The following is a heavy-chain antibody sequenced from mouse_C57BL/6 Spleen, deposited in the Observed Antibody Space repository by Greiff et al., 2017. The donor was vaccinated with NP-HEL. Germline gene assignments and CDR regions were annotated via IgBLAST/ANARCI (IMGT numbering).Heavy chain of an antibody. J-gene: IGHJ4*01. Sequence: QVQLQQSGAELARPGASVKLSCKASGYTFTSYGISWVKQRTGQGLEWIGEIYPRSGNTYYNEKFKGKATLTADKSSSTAYMELRSLTSEDSAVYFCARPYYYGSSSPYAMDYWGQGTSVTVSS. CDR3: ARPYYYGSSSPYAMDY. CDR1: GYTFTSYG. CDR2: IYPRSGNT. D-gene: IGHD1-1*01. V-gene: IGHV1-81*01.